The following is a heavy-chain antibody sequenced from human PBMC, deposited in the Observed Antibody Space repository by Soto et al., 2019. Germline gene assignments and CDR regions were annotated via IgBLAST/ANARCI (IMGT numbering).Heavy chain of an antibody. Sequence: ALETLSLACTVAGDSSTSNSYFWAWIRQPPGKGLEWIGSIYYSGTTYYNPSLKSRVTISVDRSKNQFSLKLSSVTAADTAVYYCARHFSVGYLDYWGQGTLVTVSS. J-gene: IGHJ4*02. CDR3: ARHFSVGYLDY. V-gene: IGHV4-39*01. CDR1: GDSSTSNSYF. CDR2: IYYSGTT.